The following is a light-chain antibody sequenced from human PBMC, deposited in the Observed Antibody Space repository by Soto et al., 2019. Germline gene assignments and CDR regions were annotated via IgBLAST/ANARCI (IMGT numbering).Light chain of an antibody. CDR1: SSNIGAGYD. CDR3: QSYDSRMSGEV. CDR2: GNS. Sequence: SVLTQPASVSVAPGLRVTITCTGSSSNIGAGYDVHWYQQLPGTAPKLLIYGNSNRPSRVPDRFSGSKSGTSASLAITGLQAEDEADYYFQSYDSRMSGEVFGSGTKVTVL. J-gene: IGLJ1*01. V-gene: IGLV1-40*01.